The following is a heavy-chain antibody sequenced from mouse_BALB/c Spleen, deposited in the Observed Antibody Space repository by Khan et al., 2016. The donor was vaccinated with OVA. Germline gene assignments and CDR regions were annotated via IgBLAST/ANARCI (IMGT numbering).Heavy chain of an antibody. CDR1: GYSVTSDCA. CDR3: ARGRAY. D-gene: IGHD3-3*01. V-gene: IGHV3-2*02. Sequence: VQLQQSGPGLVKPSQSLSLTCTVTGYSVTSDCAWNWIRQFPGNKLEWMGYINYSGSTSYTPSLKSRISITRDTSKNQFFLPLSSVTTEDTATYYGARGRAYWGQGTLVTVSA. J-gene: IGHJ3*01. CDR2: INYSGST.